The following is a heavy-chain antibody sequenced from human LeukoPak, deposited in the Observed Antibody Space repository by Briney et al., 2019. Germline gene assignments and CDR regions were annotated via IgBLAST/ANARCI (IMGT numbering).Heavy chain of an antibody. J-gene: IGHJ4*02. Sequence: GGSLRLSCAASGFTFSDYYMSWIRQAPGKGLEWVSYISSSGSTIYYADSVKGRFTISRDNPKNSLYLQMNNLRAEDTAVYYCARDDYYDSSGYYHYVDYWGQGTLVTVSS. D-gene: IGHD3-22*01. CDR1: GFTFSDYY. CDR2: ISSSGSTI. V-gene: IGHV3-11*04. CDR3: ARDDYYDSSGYYHYVDY.